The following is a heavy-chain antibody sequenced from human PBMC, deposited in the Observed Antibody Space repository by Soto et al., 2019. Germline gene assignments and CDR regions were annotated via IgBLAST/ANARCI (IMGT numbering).Heavy chain of an antibody. Sequence: ASVKVSCKASGFTFTSSAMQWVRPARGQRLEWIGWIVVGSGNTNYAQKFQERVTITRDMSTSTAYMELSSLRSEDTAVYYCAAEDRRSWAPRGWGQGTLVTVSS. D-gene: IGHD6-13*01. CDR1: GFTFTSSA. J-gene: IGHJ4*02. CDR2: IVVGSGNT. V-gene: IGHV1-58*02. CDR3: AAEDRRSWAPRG.